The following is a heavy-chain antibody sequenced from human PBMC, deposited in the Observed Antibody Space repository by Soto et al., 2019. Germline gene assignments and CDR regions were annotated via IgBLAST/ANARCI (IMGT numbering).Heavy chain of an antibody. CDR1: GGTFGSYA. J-gene: IGHJ6*02. D-gene: IGHD2-2*01. CDR2: IIPIPGTA. CDR3: ARSQGSSTSLEIYYYYYYGMDV. Sequence: QVQLAQSGAEVKKPGSSVKVSCKASGGTFGSYAISWVRQAPGQGLEWMGGIIPIPGTANYAQKFQGRVTIAADKSTSTAYMELSSLRSEDTAVYYCARSQGSSTSLEIYYYYYYGMDVWGQGTTVTVSS. V-gene: IGHV1-69*06.